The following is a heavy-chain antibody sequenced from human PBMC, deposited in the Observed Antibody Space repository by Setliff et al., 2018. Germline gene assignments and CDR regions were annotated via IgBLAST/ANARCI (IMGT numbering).Heavy chain of an antibody. CDR3: ARDRGSRDGYNVDYFDY. CDR1: GGTFSSYA. Sequence: SVKVSCKASGGTFSSYAISWVRQAPGQGLEWMGGIIPILGIANYAQKFQGRVTITADESTSTAYMELSSLRSEDTAVYYCARDRGSRDGYNVDYFDYWGQGTQVTVSS. CDR2: IIPILGIA. D-gene: IGHD3-16*01. V-gene: IGHV1-69*10. J-gene: IGHJ4*02.